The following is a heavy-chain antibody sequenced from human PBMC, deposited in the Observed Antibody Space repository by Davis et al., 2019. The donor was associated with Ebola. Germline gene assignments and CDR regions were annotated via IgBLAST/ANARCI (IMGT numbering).Heavy chain of an antibody. CDR3: AREEILWFGELLYYYYGMDV. D-gene: IGHD3-10*01. J-gene: IGHJ6*04. CDR2: IYYSGST. Sequence: SETLSLTCTVSGGSISFYYWSWIRQPPGKGLEWIGYIYYSGSTNYNPSLKSRVTISVDTSKNQFSLQLNSVTPEDTAVYYCAREEILWFGELLYYYYGMDVWGKGTTVTVSS. V-gene: IGHV4-59*12. CDR1: GGSISFYY.